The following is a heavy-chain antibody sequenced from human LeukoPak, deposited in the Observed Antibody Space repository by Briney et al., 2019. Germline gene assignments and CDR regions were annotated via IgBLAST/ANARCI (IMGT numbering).Heavy chain of an antibody. J-gene: IGHJ4*02. CDR2: IIPILGIA. Sequence: SVKLSCKASGGTFSSYAISWVRQAPGQGLEWMGRIIPILGIANYAQKFQGRVTITADKSTSTAYMELSSLRSEDTAVYCCARGRAYSSSSGLFDYWGQGTLVTVSS. CDR1: GGTFSSYA. V-gene: IGHV1-69*04. D-gene: IGHD6-6*01. CDR3: ARGRAYSSSSGLFDY.